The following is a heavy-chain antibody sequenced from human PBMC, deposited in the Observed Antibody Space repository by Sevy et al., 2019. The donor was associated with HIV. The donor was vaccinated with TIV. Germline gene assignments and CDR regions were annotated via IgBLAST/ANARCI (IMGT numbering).Heavy chain of an antibody. J-gene: IGHJ4*02. Sequence: GGSLRLSCTASGFTFGDYAMSWFRQAPGKGLGWVGFIRSKAYGGTTEYAASVKGRFTISRDDSKSIAYLQMNSLKTEDTAVYYCTRVRVWLLLPDYWGQGTLVTVSS. D-gene: IGHD3-22*01. CDR3: TRVRVWLLLPDY. CDR1: GFTFGDYA. V-gene: IGHV3-49*03. CDR2: IRSKAYGGTT.